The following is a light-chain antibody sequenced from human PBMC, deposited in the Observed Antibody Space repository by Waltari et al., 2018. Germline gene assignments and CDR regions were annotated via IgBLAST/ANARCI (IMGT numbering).Light chain of an antibody. CDR2: DAS. V-gene: IGKV3-20*01. J-gene: IGKJ1*01. CDR3: QKYERLPGT. CDR1: QSVSRA. Sequence: IVLTQSPGTLSLSPGETSPLSCRASQSVSRALVWYQQKPGQAPRLLIYDASRRAPGIPDRFSGSGSGTDFSLTISRLEPEDFAVYYCQKYERLPGTFGQGTKVEIK.